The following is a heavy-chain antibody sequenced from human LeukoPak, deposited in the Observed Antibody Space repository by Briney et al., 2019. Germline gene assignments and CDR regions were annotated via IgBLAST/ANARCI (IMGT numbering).Heavy chain of an antibody. Sequence: GGSLRLSCAASGFSFSNYDMSWVRQAPGKGLEWDSAIRGSGDNTYYVDSVKGRFTISRDNTKNTLYLQLNNLRAEDTAVYYCAKGEYGGDWTVDAFDVWGQGTMVTVSS. V-gene: IGHV3-23*01. J-gene: IGHJ3*01. D-gene: IGHD2-21*02. CDR2: IRGSGDNT. CDR3: AKGEYGGDWTVDAFDV. CDR1: GFSFSNYD.